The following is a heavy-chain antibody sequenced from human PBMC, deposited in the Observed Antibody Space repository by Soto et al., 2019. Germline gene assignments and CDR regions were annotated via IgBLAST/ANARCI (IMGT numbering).Heavy chain of an antibody. Sequence: GGALRLSCDASGFTLSNHAMSWVRQAPGQGLEWVSAVKAGGDSTFSAGSVSCRFTISRDNSNNTVYVQMNSLTAADTAVYYRVREPLVDVAAGRPVFPSESDFWRQGTRVTVS. D-gene: IGHD6-13*01. CDR1: GFTLSNHA. CDR2: VKAGGDST. V-gene: IGHV3-23*01. CDR3: VREPLVDVAAGRPVFPSESDF. J-gene: IGHJ5*01.